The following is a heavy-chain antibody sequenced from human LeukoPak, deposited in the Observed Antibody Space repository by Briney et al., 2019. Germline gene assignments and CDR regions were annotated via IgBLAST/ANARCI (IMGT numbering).Heavy chain of an antibody. CDR1: GDFITAYY. D-gene: IGHD4-11*01. V-gene: IGHV4-4*07. CDR2: IYTSGRT. J-gene: IGHJ4*02. Sequence: SETLSLTCTVSGDFITAYYWNWIRQPAGKGLEWIGRIYTSGRTYYNPSLKSRVSMSVDTSKNQFSLKLSSVTAADTAVYYCARLSTVTTSFDYWGQGTLVTVSS. CDR3: ARLSTVTTSFDY.